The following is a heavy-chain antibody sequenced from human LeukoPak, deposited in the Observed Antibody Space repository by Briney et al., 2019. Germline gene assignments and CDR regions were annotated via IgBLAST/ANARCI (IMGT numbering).Heavy chain of an antibody. CDR3: ARDRATYFDY. CDR2: IYYSGST. Sequence: ASETLSLTCTVSGGSISSSSYYWGWIRQPPGKGLEWIGSIYYSGSTYYNPSLKSRVTISLDRSKNQFSLKLSSVTAADTAVYYCARDRATYFDYWGQGTLVTVSS. J-gene: IGHJ4*02. CDR1: GGSISSSSYY. V-gene: IGHV4-39*07. D-gene: IGHD1-26*01.